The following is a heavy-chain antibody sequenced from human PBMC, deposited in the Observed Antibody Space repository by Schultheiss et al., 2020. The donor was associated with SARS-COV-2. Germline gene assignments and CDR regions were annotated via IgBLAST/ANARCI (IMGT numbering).Heavy chain of an antibody. J-gene: IGHJ4*02. Sequence: GGSLRLSCAASGFTFSDYYMSWIRQAPGKGLEWVSYISSSGSTIYYADSVKGRFTISRDNAKNSLYLQMNSLRAEDTAVYYCAKVGVTMIVVGPTSFDYWGQGTLVTVSS. CDR2: ISSSGSTI. D-gene: IGHD3-22*01. V-gene: IGHV3-11*04. CDR1: GFTFSDYY. CDR3: AKVGVTMIVVGPTSFDY.